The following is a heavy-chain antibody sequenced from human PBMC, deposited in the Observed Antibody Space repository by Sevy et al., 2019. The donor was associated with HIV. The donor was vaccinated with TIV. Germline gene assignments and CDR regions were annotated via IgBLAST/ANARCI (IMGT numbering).Heavy chain of an antibody. CDR3: AREGCTQPHDY. CDR2: FSFGCGRI. J-gene: IGHJ4*02. Sequence: GGSLRLSCAASGFTFAKYSMSWVRQAPGKGLEWVSTFSFGCGRINDADSVKGRFTISRDDSKNTLFLQMNSLRAEDTVTYFCAREGCTQPHDYWRQGTLVTVSS. V-gene: IGHV3-23*01. D-gene: IGHD2-8*01. CDR1: GFTFAKYS.